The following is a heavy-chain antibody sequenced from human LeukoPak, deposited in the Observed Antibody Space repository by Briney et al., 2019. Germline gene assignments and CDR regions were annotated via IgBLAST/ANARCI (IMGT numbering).Heavy chain of an antibody. D-gene: IGHD6-13*01. CDR2: IYYSGST. J-gene: IGHJ6*02. CDR1: GGSISSSSYY. CDR3: ARAGRYWIAENLGSPYYYGMDV. V-gene: IGHV4-39*07. Sequence: SETLSLTCTVSGGSISSSSYYWGWIRQPPGKGLEWIGSIYYSGSTNYNPSLKSRVTMSVDTSKNQFSLKLSSVTAADTAVYYCARAGRYWIAENLGSPYYYGMDVWGQGTTVTVSS.